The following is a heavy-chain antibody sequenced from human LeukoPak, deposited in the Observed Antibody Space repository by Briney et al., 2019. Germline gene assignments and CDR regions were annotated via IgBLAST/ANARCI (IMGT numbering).Heavy chain of an antibody. CDR1: GFTFSSYE. CDR3: AKDGRPLTYYYDSSGYYFLDY. V-gene: IGHV3-48*03. D-gene: IGHD3-22*01. CDR2: ISSSGSTI. J-gene: IGHJ4*02. Sequence: GGSLRLSCAASGFTFSSYEMDWVRQAPGKGLEWVSYISSSGSTIYYADSVKGRFTISRDNAKNSLYLQMNSLRAEDTAVYYCAKDGRPLTYYYDSSGYYFLDYWGQGTLVTVSS.